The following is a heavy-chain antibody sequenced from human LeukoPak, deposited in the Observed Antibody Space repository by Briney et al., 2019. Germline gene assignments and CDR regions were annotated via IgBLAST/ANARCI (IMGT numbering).Heavy chain of an antibody. Sequence: GGSLRLSCAGSGFTFSGYSMNWLRQAPGKGLEWISYITKDSNAVRYADSVEGRFTILRDNAKESVYLQMDRLRAEDTAVYYCVPEINDFWSGYRNWLDPWGQGPLVTVSS. CDR1: GFTFSGYS. V-gene: IGHV3-48*01. D-gene: IGHD3-3*01. J-gene: IGHJ5*02. CDR2: ITKDSNAV. CDR3: VPEINDFWSGYRNWLDP.